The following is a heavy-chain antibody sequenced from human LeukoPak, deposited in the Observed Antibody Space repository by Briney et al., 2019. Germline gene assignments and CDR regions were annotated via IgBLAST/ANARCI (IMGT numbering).Heavy chain of an antibody. V-gene: IGHV1-2*02. Sequence: ASVKVSCKASGYTFTGYYMHWVRQAPGQGLEWMGWINPNSGGTNYAQKFQGRVTMTRDTSISTAYMELSRLRSDDTAVYYCARVSLAAAGTYYFDYWGQGTLVTVSS. J-gene: IGHJ4*02. CDR1: GYTFTGYY. D-gene: IGHD6-13*01. CDR2: INPNSGGT. CDR3: ARVSLAAAGTYYFDY.